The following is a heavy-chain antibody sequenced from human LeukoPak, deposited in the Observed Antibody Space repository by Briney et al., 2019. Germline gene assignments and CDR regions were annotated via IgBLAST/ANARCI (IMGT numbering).Heavy chain of an antibody. J-gene: IGHJ4*02. CDR3: ARNTPGRVYFDY. Sequence: PGGSLRLSCAASGFIFSNYGMNWVRQAPGKGLEWISYISNTSSRIYYTDSVKGRFTISRDNAKNSLYLQMNSLRDEDTAVYYCARNTPGRVYFDYWGQGTLVTVPP. CDR1: GFIFSNYG. V-gene: IGHV3-48*02. D-gene: IGHD1-26*01. CDR2: ISNTSSRI.